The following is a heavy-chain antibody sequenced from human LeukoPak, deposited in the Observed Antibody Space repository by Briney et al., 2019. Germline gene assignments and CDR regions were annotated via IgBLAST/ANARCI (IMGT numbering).Heavy chain of an antibody. CDR2: IRYDGSNK. D-gene: IGHD2-2*01. Sequence: GGSLRLSCAASGFTFSSYGMHWVRQAPGKGLEWVAFIRYDGSNKYYADSVKGRFTISRDNSKNTLYLQMNSLRAEDTAVYYCARSNYRLLLSYYHYMDVWGKGTTVTVSS. CDR1: GFTFSSYG. V-gene: IGHV3-30*02. CDR3: ARSNYRLLLSYYHYMDV. J-gene: IGHJ6*03.